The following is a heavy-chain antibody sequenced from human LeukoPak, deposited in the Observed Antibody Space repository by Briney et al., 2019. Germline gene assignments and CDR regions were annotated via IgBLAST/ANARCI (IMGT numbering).Heavy chain of an antibody. D-gene: IGHD6-6*01. CDR2: IKQDGNEK. CDR3: ARVYSSSSGKNAFDV. CDR1: GFTVNGNY. Sequence: PGGSLRLSCAASGFTVNGNYMSWVRQAPGKGLEWVANIKQDGNEKYYVDSVKGRFTISRDNAKNSLDLQMNSLRVEDTAVYYCARVYSSSSGKNAFDVWGQGTMVTVSS. J-gene: IGHJ3*01. V-gene: IGHV3-7*03.